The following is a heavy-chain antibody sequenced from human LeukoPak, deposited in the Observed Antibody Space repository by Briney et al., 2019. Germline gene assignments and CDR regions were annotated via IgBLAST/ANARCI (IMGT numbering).Heavy chain of an antibody. J-gene: IGHJ4*02. CDR3: AKADRVASAATLDY. CDR1: GFIFSNDV. CDR2: IWFDGSNK. V-gene: IGHV3-30*02. Sequence: GGSLRLSCAASGFIFSNDVMHWVRQAPGKGLEWVAFIWFDGSNKHYADSVKGRFTISRDNSEDTLYLQMHSLRAEDTAVYYCAKADRVASAATLDYWGQGTLVTVSS. D-gene: IGHD2-15*01.